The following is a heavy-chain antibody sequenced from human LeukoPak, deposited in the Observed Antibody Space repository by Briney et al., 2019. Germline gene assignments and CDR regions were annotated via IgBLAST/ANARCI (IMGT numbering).Heavy chain of an antibody. CDR3: AKDIGVGYCNGCLFDY. Sequence: GGSLRLSCAASGFTFDDYTMHWVRQAPGKGLEWVSLISWDGGSTYYADSVKGRFTISRDNSKNSLYRQMNSLRTEDTALYYCAKDIGVGYCNGCLFDYWGQGTLVTVSS. J-gene: IGHJ4*02. CDR1: GFTFDDYT. D-gene: IGHD2-15*01. CDR2: ISWDGGST. V-gene: IGHV3-43*01.